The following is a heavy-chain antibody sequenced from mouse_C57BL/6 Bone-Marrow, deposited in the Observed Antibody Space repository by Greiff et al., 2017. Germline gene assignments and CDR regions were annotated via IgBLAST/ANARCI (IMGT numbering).Heavy chain of an antibody. CDR2: ILPGSGST. D-gene: IGHD2-1*01. Sequence: VQLQQSGAELMKPGASVKLSCKPTGYPLPGYWLEWVKQRPGHGLEWIGEILPGSGSTNYNEKFKGKATFTADTSSNTAYMQLSSLTTEDSAIYYCARGNQDRCFDVWGTGTTVTVSS. CDR3: ARGNQDRCFDV. J-gene: IGHJ1*03. V-gene: IGHV1-9*01. CDR1: GYPLPGYW.